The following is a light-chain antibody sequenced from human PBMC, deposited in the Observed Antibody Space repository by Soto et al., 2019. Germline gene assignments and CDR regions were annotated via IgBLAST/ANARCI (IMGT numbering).Light chain of an antibody. Sequence: EIVLTQSPATLSLSPGEGATLSCRASQTINSYLAWYQQRPGQAPRLLIYDASNRATGIPARFSGSGSGTDFTLTISSLEPEDFAVYFCQQRKSWPLSFGGGTKVEIK. J-gene: IGKJ4*01. CDR1: QTINSY. CDR2: DAS. V-gene: IGKV3-11*01. CDR3: QQRKSWPLS.